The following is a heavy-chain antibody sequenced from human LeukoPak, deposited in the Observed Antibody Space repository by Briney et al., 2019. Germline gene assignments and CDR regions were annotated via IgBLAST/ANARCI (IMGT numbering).Heavy chain of an antibody. CDR3: ARVGLGGDWRFFDY. D-gene: IGHD2-21*02. J-gene: IGHJ4*02. CDR1: GGSISSGGYS. CDR2: IYHSGST. Sequence: PSETLSLTCAVSGGSISSGGYSWSWIRQPPGKGLEWIGYIYHSGSTYYNPSLKSRVTISVDRSKNQFSLKLGSVTAADTAVYHCARVGLGGDWRFFDYWGQGTLVTVSS. V-gene: IGHV4-30-2*01.